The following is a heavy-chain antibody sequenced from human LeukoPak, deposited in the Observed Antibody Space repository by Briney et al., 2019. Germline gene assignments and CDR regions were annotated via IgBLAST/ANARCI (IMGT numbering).Heavy chain of an antibody. V-gene: IGHV3-23*01. J-gene: IGHJ4*02. CDR2: ITGSSGENS. D-gene: IGHD2-15*01. CDR3: AKTRSVVVAAAINY. CDR1: GFNFRRYA. Sequence: PGGSLRLSCAASGFNFRRYAMSWVRQAPGKGLEWVSTITGSSGENSWSTDSVKGRFTISRDNSKNTLYLQMNSLRVEDTAFYYCAKTRSVVVAAAINYWGQGTLVTVSS.